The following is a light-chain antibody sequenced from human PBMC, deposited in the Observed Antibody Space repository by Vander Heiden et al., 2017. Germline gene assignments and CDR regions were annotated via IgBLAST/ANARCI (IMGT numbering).Light chain of an antibody. CDR2: KAS. V-gene: IGKV1-5*03. CDR3: QQYNSSPLT. Sequence: DIQMTQSPFTLSASVGDRVTITCRASQSISSWLAWYQQKPGKATKLLIYKASSLESGIPSRFSGSGSGTEFTLTISSLQPDDFATYYCQQYNSSPLTFGGETKVEIK. CDR1: QSISSW. J-gene: IGKJ4*01.